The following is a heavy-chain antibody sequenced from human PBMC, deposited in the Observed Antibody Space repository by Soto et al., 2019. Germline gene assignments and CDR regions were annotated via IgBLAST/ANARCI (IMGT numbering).Heavy chain of an antibody. V-gene: IGHV1-69*01. CDR3: ARSQGSSTSLEIYYYYYYGMDV. Sequence: QVQLVQSGAEVKKPGSSVKVSCKASGGTFSSYAISWVRQAPGQGLEWMGGIIPISGTANYAQKFQGRVTITADESPSTAYMELSSLRSEDTAVYYCARSQGSSTSLEIYYYYYYGMDVWGKGTTVTVSS. CDR2: IIPISGTA. CDR1: GGTFSSYA. D-gene: IGHD2-2*01. J-gene: IGHJ6*04.